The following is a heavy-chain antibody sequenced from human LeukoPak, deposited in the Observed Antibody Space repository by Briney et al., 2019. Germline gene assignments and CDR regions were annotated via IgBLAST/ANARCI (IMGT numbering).Heavy chain of an antibody. D-gene: IGHD3-3*01. Sequence: SETLSLTCTVSGGSISSSSYFWGWIRQPPGKGLEWIGSIYYSGSTYYNSSLKSRVTISVDTSKNQFSLKLSSVTAADTAVYYCARVDFWSGYYLIDYWGQGTLVTVSS. CDR3: ARVDFWSGYYLIDY. CDR1: GGSISSSSYF. CDR2: IYYSGST. V-gene: IGHV4-39*01. J-gene: IGHJ4*02.